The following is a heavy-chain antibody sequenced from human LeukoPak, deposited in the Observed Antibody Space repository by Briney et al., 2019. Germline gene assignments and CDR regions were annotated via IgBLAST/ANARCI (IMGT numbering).Heavy chain of an antibody. D-gene: IGHD6-19*01. J-gene: IGHJ4*02. Sequence: SVKVSCKASGGTFSSYTISWVRQAPGQGLEWMGRIIPILGIANYAQKFQGRVTITADKSTSTAYMELSSLRSDDTAVYYCARESSGWYYHYWGQGTLVTVSS. CDR3: ARESSGWYYHY. CDR1: GGTFSSYT. V-gene: IGHV1-69*02. CDR2: IIPILGIA.